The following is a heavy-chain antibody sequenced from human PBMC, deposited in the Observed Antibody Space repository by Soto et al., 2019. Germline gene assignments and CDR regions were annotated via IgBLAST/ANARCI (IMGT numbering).Heavy chain of an antibody. CDR3: ARGYYDFWSAVVQH. V-gene: IGHV3-48*01. CDR1: GFTFSSYC. CDR2: ISSTSSTI. J-gene: IGHJ1*01. Sequence: ESGGGLVQPGGSLRLSCAASGFTFSSYCMNWVRQAPGKGLEWISYISSTSSTIHYADSVKGRFTISRDNAKNSLYLQMNSLRAEDTTVYYCARGYYDFWSAVVQHWGQGTLVTVSS. D-gene: IGHD3-3*01.